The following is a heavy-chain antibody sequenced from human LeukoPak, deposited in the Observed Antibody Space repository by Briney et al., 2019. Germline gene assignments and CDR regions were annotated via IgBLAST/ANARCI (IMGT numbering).Heavy chain of an antibody. J-gene: IGHJ6*02. D-gene: IGHD3-22*01. V-gene: IGHV1-18*01. CDR3: ARVVTMIVVVNYYYGMDV. CDR2: ISAYDGNT. Sequence: ASVKVSCKASGYTFTSYGISWVRQAPGQGLEWIGWISAYDGNTYYAQKLQGRVAMTTDTSTSTAYMELRSLRSDDTAVYYCARVVTMIVVVNYYYGMDVWGQGTTVTVSS. CDR1: GYTFTSYG.